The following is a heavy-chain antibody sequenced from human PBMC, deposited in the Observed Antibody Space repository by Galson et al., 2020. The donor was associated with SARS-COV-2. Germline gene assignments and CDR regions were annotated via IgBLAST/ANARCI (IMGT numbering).Heavy chain of an antibody. Sequence: GGSLRLSCTASGFTFGDHGMSWFRQAPGKGLEYISFIRSKTYGGTTEYAASVDGRFTISRDDSKSIAYLQMNSLKTEDTAVYYCARGDTGSYYDVFFDYWGQGILVTVS. J-gene: IGHJ4*02. V-gene: IGHV3-49*03. CDR2: IRSKTYGGTT. CDR3: ARGDTGSYYDVFFDY. CDR1: GFTFGDHG. D-gene: IGHD1-26*01.